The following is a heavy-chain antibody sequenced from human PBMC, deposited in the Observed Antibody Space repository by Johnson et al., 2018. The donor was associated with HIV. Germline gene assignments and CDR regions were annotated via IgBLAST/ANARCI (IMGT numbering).Heavy chain of an antibody. V-gene: IGHV3-20*04. Sequence: VQLVESGGGLVQPGGSLRLSCAASGFPFHGYGMTFDEYGMSWVRQAPGRGLEWVSGINWNGDSTGYGDSVKGRFIISRDNDKNSLFLQVNSLRAEDTAVYYCAKDGTPVTYCGGDCYRHAFDIWGQG. J-gene: IGHJ3*02. D-gene: IGHD2-21*01. CDR3: AKDGTPVTYCGGDCYRHAFDI. CDR1: GFPFHGYGMTFDEYG. CDR2: INWNGDST.